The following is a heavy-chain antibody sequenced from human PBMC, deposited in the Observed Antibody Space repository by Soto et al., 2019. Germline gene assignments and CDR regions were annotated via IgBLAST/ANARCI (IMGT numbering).Heavy chain of an antibody. V-gene: IGHV3-23*01. J-gene: IGHJ4*02. CDR3: AKDSWQQVARTIDY. CDR2: ISGSGGST. Sequence: GGSLRLSCAASGFTFSSYAMSWVRQAPGKGLEWVSVISGSGGSTNHADSVKGRFTISRDNSKNTLYLQMNGLRADDTAVYYCAKDSWQQVARTIDYWGQGTLVTVSS. D-gene: IGHD2-15*01. CDR1: GFTFSSYA.